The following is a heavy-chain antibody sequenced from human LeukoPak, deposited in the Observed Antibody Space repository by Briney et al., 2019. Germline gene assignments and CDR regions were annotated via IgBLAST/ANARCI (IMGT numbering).Heavy chain of an antibody. J-gene: IGHJ4*02. CDR2: INPSGGST. D-gene: IGHD3-22*01. CDR1: GGTFSSYA. V-gene: IGHV1-46*01. CDR3: ARVRPNYYDSSGSFDY. Sequence: ASVKVSCKASGGTFSSYAISWVRQAPGQGLEWMGIINPSGGSTSYAQKFQGRVTMTRDTSTSTVYMELSSLRSEDTAVYYCARVRPNYYDSSGSFDYWGQGTLVTVSS.